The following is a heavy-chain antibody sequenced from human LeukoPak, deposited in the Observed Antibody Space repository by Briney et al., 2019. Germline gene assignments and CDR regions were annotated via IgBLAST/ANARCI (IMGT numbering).Heavy chain of an antibody. V-gene: IGHV4-4*02. CDR2: IYDSGST. CDR3: ARGFCGGGVCYSPGE. Sequence: SETLSLTCTVSGASIINTYYWGWIRQPPGKGLEWIGEIYDSGSTNYNPSLRNLVTISLDKSKNQFSPKLSSVTAADTAVYYCARGFCGGGVCYSPGEWGQGTLVTVSS. J-gene: IGHJ4*02. D-gene: IGHD2-21*02. CDR1: GASIINTYY.